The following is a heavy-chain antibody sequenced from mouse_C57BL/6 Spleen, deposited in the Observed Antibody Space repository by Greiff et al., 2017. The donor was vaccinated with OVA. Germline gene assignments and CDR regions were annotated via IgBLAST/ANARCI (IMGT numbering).Heavy chain of an antibody. Sequence: EVKVVESGGGLVKPGGSLKLSCAASGFTFSSYTMSWVRQTPEKRLEWVATISGGGGNTYYPDSVKGRFTISRDNAKNTLYLQMSSLRSEDTALYYCARDDYDGFDYWGQGTTLTVSS. D-gene: IGHD2-4*01. CDR3: ARDDYDGFDY. J-gene: IGHJ2*01. V-gene: IGHV5-9*01. CDR1: GFTFSSYT. CDR2: ISGGGGNT.